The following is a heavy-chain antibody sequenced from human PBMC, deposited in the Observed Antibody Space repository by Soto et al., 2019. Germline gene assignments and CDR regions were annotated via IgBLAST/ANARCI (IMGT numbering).Heavy chain of an antibody. Sequence: SETLSLTCAVYGGSFSGYYWSWIRQPPGKGLEWIGEINHSGSTNYNPSLKSRVTISVDTSKNQFSLKLSSVTAADTAVYYCASGVVKIRRDNLFDPWGQGTLLTV. CDR2: INHSGST. D-gene: IGHD4-17*01. CDR3: ASGVVKIRRDNLFDP. V-gene: IGHV4-34*01. CDR1: GGSFSGYY. J-gene: IGHJ5*02.